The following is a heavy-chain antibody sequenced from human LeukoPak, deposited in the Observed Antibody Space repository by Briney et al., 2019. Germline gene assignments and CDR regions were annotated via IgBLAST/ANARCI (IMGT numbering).Heavy chain of an antibody. CDR2: ISGRGAST. Sequence: GGSLRLSCASSGFSFSGYAMIWVRQAPGKGLELVSTISGRGASTFYADSVRGRFITSKDIPSNTVYLQMNSLRAEDTAVYYCAKGSRGYTNYYFDYWGQGTLVTVSS. D-gene: IGHD2-2*02. CDR1: GFSFSGYA. J-gene: IGHJ4*02. CDR3: AKGSRGYTNYYFDY. V-gene: IGHV3-23*01.